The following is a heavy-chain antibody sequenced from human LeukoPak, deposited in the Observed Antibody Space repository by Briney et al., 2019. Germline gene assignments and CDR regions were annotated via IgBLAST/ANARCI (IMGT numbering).Heavy chain of an antibody. V-gene: IGHV4-39*07. CDR3: ARGVDY. J-gene: IGHJ4*02. Sequence: PSETLSLTCTVSGGSISSSSYYWGWIRQPPGKGLEWIGSIYHSGNTYYNPSLKSRVTISVDTSKNQFSLKLNSVTAADTAVYYCARGVDYWGQGALVTVSS. CDR2: IYHSGNT. CDR1: GGSISSSSYY.